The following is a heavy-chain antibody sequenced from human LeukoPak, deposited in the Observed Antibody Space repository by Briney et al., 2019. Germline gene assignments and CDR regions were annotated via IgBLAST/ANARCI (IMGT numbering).Heavy chain of an antibody. Sequence: PGRSLRLSCAVSGFTFSRYAMHWVRQAPGKGLEWVAVISYDGSEKADSVKGRFTISRDNSKNTLYLQMTSLRAEDTAVYYCARDSSDYWGQGTLVTVSS. J-gene: IGHJ4*02. CDR1: GFTFSRYA. CDR3: ARDSSDY. V-gene: IGHV3-30-3*01. CDR2: ISYDGSEK.